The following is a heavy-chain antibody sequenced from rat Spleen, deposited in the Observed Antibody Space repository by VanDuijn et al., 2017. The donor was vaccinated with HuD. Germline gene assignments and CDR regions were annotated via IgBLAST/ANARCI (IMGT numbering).Heavy chain of an antibody. CDR3: TRVGDFRH. D-gene: IGHD4-2*01. V-gene: IGHV5-31*01. CDR2: ITNAAGKV. Sequence: EVQLVESGGGLVQPGGSLKLSCVASGFTFNNYWMTWIRQVPGKGLEWVASITNAAGKVHYPDSVKGRFTISRDTAQNTLYLQMNSPTSEDTATYYCTRVGDFRHWCQGVMVTVAT. CDR1: GFTFNNYW. J-gene: IGHJ2*01.